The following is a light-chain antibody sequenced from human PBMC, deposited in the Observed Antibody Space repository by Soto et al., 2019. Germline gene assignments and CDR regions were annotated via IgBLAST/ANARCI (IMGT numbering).Light chain of an antibody. CDR2: DAS. Sequence: IQMTQSPSSLSASVGDRVTITCRASQSISSWLAWYQQKPGKAPKLLIYDASSLESGVPSRFSGSGSGTEFTLTISSLQSEDFAVYYCQQYNNWPPWTFGQGTKVDIK. CDR3: QQYNNWPPWT. J-gene: IGKJ1*01. V-gene: IGKV1-5*01. CDR1: QSISSW.